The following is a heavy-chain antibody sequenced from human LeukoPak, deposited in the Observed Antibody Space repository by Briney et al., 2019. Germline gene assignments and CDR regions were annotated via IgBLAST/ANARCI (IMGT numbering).Heavy chain of an antibody. J-gene: IGHJ4*02. V-gene: IGHV1-18*01. CDR1: GGTFSSYA. D-gene: IGHD4-17*01. CDR2: ISAYNGNT. Sequence: GASVKVSCKASGGTFSSYAISWVRQAPGQGLEWMGWISAYNGNTNYAQKLQGRVTMTTDTSTSTAYMELRSLRSDDTAVYYCARAGPDFDARGDQLYRWGQGTLVTVSS. CDR3: ARAGPDFDARGDQLYR.